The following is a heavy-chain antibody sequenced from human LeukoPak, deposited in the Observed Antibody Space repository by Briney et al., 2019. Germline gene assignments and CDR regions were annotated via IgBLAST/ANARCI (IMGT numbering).Heavy chain of an antibody. V-gene: IGHV3-11*01. Sequence: GGSLRLSCAASGFTLSDYYMSWIRQAPGKGLEWVSYISSSGSTIYYADSVKGRFTISRDNAKNSLYLQMNSLRAEDTAVYYCARDTPSYDFWSGYYTDYYYGMDVWGQGTTVTVSS. CDR3: ARDTPSYDFWSGYYTDYYYGMDV. J-gene: IGHJ6*02. D-gene: IGHD3-3*01. CDR1: GFTLSDYY. CDR2: ISSSGSTI.